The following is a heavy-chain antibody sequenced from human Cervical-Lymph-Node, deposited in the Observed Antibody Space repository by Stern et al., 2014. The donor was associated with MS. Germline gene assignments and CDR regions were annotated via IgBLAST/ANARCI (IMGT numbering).Heavy chain of an antibody. CDR2: IKSKTDGGTT. V-gene: IGHV3-15*01. Sequence: EVQLVESGGGLVKPGGSLRLSCAASGFTFSNAWMSWVRQAPGKGLEWVGRIKSKTDGGTTDYAAPVKGRFTISRDDSKNTLYLQMNSLKTEDTAVYYCTTDVLVRGVMLGMDVWGQGTTVTVSS. CDR3: TTDVLVRGVMLGMDV. J-gene: IGHJ6*02. CDR1: GFTFSNAW. D-gene: IGHD3-10*01.